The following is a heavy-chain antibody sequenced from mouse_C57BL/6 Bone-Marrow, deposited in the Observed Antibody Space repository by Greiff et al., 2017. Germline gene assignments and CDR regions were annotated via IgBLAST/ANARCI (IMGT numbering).Heavy chain of an antibody. CDR2: ISDGGSYT. CDR1: GFTFSSYA. CDR3: ARDTMVTPPYAMDY. J-gene: IGHJ4*01. Sequence: EVQRVESGGGLVKPGGSLKLSCAASGFTFSSYAMSWVRQTPEKRLEWVATISDGGSYTYYPDNVKGRFTISRDNAKNNLYLQMSHLKSEDTAMYYCARDTMVTPPYAMDYWGQGTSVTVAS. V-gene: IGHV5-4*01. D-gene: IGHD2-1*01.